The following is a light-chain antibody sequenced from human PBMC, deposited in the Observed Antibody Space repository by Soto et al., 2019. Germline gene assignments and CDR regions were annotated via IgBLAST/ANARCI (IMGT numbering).Light chain of an antibody. CDR3: QQYGISPGPWT. Sequence: EIVLTQSPGTLSLSPGERATLSCRASQSVSSSYLAWYQQKPGQAPRLLIYGASSRATGIPYRFSGSGSGTDFTLTISRLEPEDFAVYYCQQYGISPGPWTFGQGTKVEIK. V-gene: IGKV3-20*01. J-gene: IGKJ1*01. CDR2: GAS. CDR1: QSVSSSY.